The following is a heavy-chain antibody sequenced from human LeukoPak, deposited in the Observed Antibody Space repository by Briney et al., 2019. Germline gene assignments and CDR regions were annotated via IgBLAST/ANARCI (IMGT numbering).Heavy chain of an antibody. Sequence: SETLSLTCTVSGGSISSSRYYWGWIRQPPGKGLEWIGYIYHSGSTYYNPSLKSRVTISVDRSKNQFSLKLSSVTAADTAVYYCARQNEYSYGFDYWGQGTLVTVSS. CDR2: IYHSGST. CDR1: GGSISSSRYY. D-gene: IGHD5-18*01. V-gene: IGHV4-39*07. CDR3: ARQNEYSYGFDY. J-gene: IGHJ4*02.